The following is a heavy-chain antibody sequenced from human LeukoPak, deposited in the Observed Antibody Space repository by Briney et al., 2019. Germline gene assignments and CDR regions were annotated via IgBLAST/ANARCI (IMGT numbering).Heavy chain of an antibody. Sequence: GGSLRLSCAASGFTFSSYGMHWVRQAPGKGLEWVAVIWCDGSNKYYADSVKGRFTISRDNSKNTLYLQMNSLRAEDTAVYYCARDLHRIQLWLGGTYYYGMDVWGQGTTVTVPS. CDR3: ARDLHRIQLWLGGTYYYGMDV. V-gene: IGHV3-33*01. CDR2: IWCDGSNK. J-gene: IGHJ6*02. CDR1: GFTFSSYG. D-gene: IGHD5-18*01.